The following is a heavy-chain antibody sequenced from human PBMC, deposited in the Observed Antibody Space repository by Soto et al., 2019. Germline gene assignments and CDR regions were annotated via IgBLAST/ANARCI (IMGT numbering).Heavy chain of an antibody. CDR2: ISGSGGST. V-gene: IGHV3-23*01. D-gene: IGHD3-10*01. J-gene: IGHJ4*02. CDR3: AKLCQKGWFGEPEYYFDY. Sequence: PGGSLRLSCAASGFTFSSYAMSWVRQAPGKGLEWVSAISGSGGSTYYADSVKGRFTISRDNSKNTLYLQMNSLRAEDTAVYYCAKLCQKGWFGEPEYYFDYWGQGTLVTVSS. CDR1: GFTFSSYA.